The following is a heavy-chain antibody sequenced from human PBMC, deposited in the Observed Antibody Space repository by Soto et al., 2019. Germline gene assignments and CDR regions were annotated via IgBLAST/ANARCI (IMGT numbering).Heavy chain of an antibody. D-gene: IGHD1-26*01. CDR2: ISAYNGNT. CDR3: ARASGSSYWFDT. CDR1: GYTFTSYG. V-gene: IGHV1-18*01. J-gene: IGHJ5*02. Sequence: QVQLVQSGAEVKKPGASVKVSCKASGYTFTSYGISWVRQAPGQGLEWMGWISAYNGNTNYAQKLQGRVTMTTDTSTSTGYMELRSLRADDTDVYYCARASGSSYWFDTWGQETLVTVSS.